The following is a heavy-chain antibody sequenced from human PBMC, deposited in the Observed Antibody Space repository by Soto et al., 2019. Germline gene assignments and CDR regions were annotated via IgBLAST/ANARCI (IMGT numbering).Heavy chain of an antibody. CDR1: GFTFSTYT. CDR3: ASEYGMDV. CDR2: ISSSSSYI. Sequence: GGSLRLSCAASGFTFSTYTMNWVRQAPGKGLEWVSSISSSSSYIYYADSLKGRFTISRDNAKNSLYLQMNSLRAEDTAVYYCASEYGMDVWGQGTTVTVSS. J-gene: IGHJ6*02. V-gene: IGHV3-21*01.